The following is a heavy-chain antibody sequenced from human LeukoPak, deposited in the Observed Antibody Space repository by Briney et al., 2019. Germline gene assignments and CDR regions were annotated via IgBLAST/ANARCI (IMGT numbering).Heavy chain of an antibody. D-gene: IGHD6-13*01. J-gene: IGHJ4*02. CDR1: GFTFSSYN. CDR3: ARVSLGAAAGTSR. CDR2: ISSSSSYI. Sequence: GGSLRLSCAASGFTFSSYNMNWVRQAPGKGLEWVSSISSSSSYIYYTESVKGRFTISRDNAKNSLYLQMNSLRADDTAIYYCARVSLGAAAGTSRWGQGTLVTVSS. V-gene: IGHV3-21*01.